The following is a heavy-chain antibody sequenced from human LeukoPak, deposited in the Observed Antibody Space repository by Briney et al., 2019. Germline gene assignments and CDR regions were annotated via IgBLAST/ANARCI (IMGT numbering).Heavy chain of an antibody. CDR2: IGWDSGRI. Sequence: PGRSLRLSCVGSGLILNDHAMYWVRQVPGKGLEWVSGIGWDSGRIGYADSVKGRFTTSRDNAKNSLYLQMNSLRVEDTALYYCIKDILPRGLDHWGQGTLVIVSS. J-gene: IGHJ4*02. CDR1: GLILNDHA. V-gene: IGHV3-9*01. CDR3: IKDILPRGLDH. D-gene: IGHD3-10*01.